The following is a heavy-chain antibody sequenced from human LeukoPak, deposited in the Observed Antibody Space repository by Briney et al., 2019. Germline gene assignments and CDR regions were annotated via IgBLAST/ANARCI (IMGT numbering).Heavy chain of an antibody. CDR1: GFASSNFA. D-gene: IGHD3-3*01. V-gene: IGHV3-23*01. CDR2: MSGSGDSS. J-gene: IGHJ6*03. Sequence: PGGSLRLSCAASGFASSNFAMSWVRQAPGKGLEWVSGMSGSGDSSYYADSVKGRFTISRDNSKNALYLQMNSLRADDTALYYCAKMEGQRLYDYCMDVWGKGTTVTVSS. CDR3: AKMEGQRLYDYCMDV.